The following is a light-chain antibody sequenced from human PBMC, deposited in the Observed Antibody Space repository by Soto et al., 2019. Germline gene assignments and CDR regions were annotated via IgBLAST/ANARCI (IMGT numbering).Light chain of an antibody. Sequence: QSVLTQPPSASGTPGQRVTISCYGSSSNIGSNYVYWYQQLPGTAPKLLIYSNNQRPSGVPDRFSGSKSGTSASLAISGLRSEDEADYYSAAWDDSLSGWVFGGGTKVTVL. V-gene: IGLV1-47*02. CDR1: SSNIGSNY. CDR2: SNN. CDR3: AAWDDSLSGWV. J-gene: IGLJ3*02.